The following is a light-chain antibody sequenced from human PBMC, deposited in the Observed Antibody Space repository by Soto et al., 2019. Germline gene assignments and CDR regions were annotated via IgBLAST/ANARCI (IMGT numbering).Light chain of an antibody. CDR3: QSYDSSLSGWV. CDR2: GNT. V-gene: IGLV1-40*01. CDR1: SSNIGAGYD. J-gene: IGLJ3*02. Sequence: QPVLTQPPSVSGAPGQRVTISCTGSSSNIGAGYDVHWYQQLPGTAPKLLIYGNTNRPSGVPDRFSGSKSGTSASLASTGLQAEEEADYYGQSYDSSLSGWVFGGGTKVTVL.